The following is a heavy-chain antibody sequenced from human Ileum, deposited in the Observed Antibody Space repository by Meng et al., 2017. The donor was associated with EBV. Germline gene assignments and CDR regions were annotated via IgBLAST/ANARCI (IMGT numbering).Heavy chain of an antibody. V-gene: IGHV4-4*02. D-gene: IGHD5-18*01. CDR1: GASITESNS. CDR2: IYHSGGT. CDR3: VRWAFIYSYGFDH. Sequence: QLQLQCAGPGLVKPSGHLARPCAVSGASITESNSWSWVRQPPGKGLEWIGEIYHSGGTNYNPSLKSRVTISVDKSKNQISLKLNSVTAADTAVYYCVRWAFIYSYGFDHWGQGTLVTVSS. J-gene: IGHJ4*02.